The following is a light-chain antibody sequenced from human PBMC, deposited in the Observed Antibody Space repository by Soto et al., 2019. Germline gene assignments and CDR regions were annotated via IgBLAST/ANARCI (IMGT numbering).Light chain of an antibody. CDR3: QQYHNLPIT. CDR1: QSISSW. V-gene: IGKV1-5*03. CDR2: KAS. Sequence: DIQMTQSPSTLSASVGDRVTITCRASQSISSWLAWYQQKPGKAPKLLIYKASSLESGVPSRFSGSGSGTEFTLTISSLQPDDFATYYCQQYHNLPITFGQGARLEIK. J-gene: IGKJ5*01.